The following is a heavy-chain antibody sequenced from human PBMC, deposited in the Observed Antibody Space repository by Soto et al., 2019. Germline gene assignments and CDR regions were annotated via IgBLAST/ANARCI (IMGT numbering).Heavy chain of an antibody. J-gene: IGHJ4*02. Sequence: QVQLVQSGAEVKKPGASVKVSCKASGYMFTGYYMHWVRQAPGQGLEWMGWINPNSGGTNYAQKFQGRVTMTRDTYISTAYMELSRLRSDDTAVYYCARVSSSWQLSGDYWGQGTLVTVSS. CDR3: ARVSSSWQLSGDY. D-gene: IGHD6-13*01. CDR1: GYMFTGYY. V-gene: IGHV1-2*02. CDR2: INPNSGGT.